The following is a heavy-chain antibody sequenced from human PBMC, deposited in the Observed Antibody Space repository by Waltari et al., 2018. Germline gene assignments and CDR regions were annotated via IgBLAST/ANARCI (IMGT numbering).Heavy chain of an antibody. CDR3: ARGSAYYVRVWDY. D-gene: IGHD3-16*01. CDR2: IKADGSEQ. J-gene: IGHJ4*02. V-gene: IGHV3-7*03. Sequence: EVQLVESGGTLVQPGGSLRLSCAASGFPFRGYWMTWVRQAPGKGLEWVANIKADGSEQYYVDSVRGRFTISRDNAENSLYLQMNSLIADDTAVYYCARGSAYYVRVWDYWGQGTLVTVSS. CDR1: GFPFRGYW.